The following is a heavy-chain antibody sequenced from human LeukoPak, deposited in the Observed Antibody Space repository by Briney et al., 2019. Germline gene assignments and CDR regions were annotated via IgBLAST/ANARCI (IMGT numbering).Heavy chain of an antibody. V-gene: IGHV3-23*01. CDR2: IGTSGETT. CDR3: VKDRLNYGSGDFDH. CDR1: GFTFSSYA. Sequence: GGSLRLSRTASGFTFSSYAMSWVRQAPGKGLEWVSAIGTSGETTYYANSVKGRFTISRDSFKNTLYLQMSSLRAEDTAVYYCVKDRLNYGSGDFDHWGQGTQVTVSS. J-gene: IGHJ4*02. D-gene: IGHD3-10*01.